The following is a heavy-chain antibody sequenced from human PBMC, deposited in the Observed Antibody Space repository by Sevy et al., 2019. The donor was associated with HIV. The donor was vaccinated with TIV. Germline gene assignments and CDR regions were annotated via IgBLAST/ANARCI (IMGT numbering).Heavy chain of an antibody. CDR1: GFTFTSYE. V-gene: IGHV3-48*03. D-gene: IGHD4-17*01. CDR2: ISNSGTTI. J-gene: IGHJ4*02. CDR3: ARDLPPSATTVPHFDC. Sequence: GGSLRLSCAASGFTFTSYEMNWFRQAPGKGLEWLSDISNSGTTIYYSDSVKGRFTISRDNARNSLYLQMSSLRAEDTAVYYCARDLPPSATTVPHFDCWGQGTLVTVSS.